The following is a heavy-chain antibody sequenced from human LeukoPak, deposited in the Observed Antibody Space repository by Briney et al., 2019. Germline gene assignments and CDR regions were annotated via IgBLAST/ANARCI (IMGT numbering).Heavy chain of an antibody. CDR1: GFTFSSYW. Sequence: HPGGSLRLSCAASGFTFSSYWMSWVRQAPGKGLEWVANIKQDGSEKYYVDSVKGRFTISRDNAKNSLYLQMNSLRAEDTAVYYCAREEKINAYYYGSGISYWGQGTLVTVSS. CDR2: IKQDGSEK. V-gene: IGHV3-7*01. D-gene: IGHD3-10*01. J-gene: IGHJ4*02. CDR3: AREEKINAYYYGSGISY.